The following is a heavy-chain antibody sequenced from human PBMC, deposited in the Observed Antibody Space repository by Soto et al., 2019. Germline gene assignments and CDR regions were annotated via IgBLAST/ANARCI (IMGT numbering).Heavy chain of an antibody. CDR1: GYTFTSYD. J-gene: IGHJ5*02. CDR2: MNPNSGNT. CDR3: ARSPPFTPGYFGGARRDWFDP. Sequence: ASVKVSCKASGYTFTSYDINWVRQATGQGLEWMGWMNPNSGNTGYAQKFQGRVTMTRNTSISTAYMELSSLRSEDTAVYYCARSPPFTPGYFGGARRDWFDPWGQGTLVTVSS. V-gene: IGHV1-8*01. D-gene: IGHD3-9*01.